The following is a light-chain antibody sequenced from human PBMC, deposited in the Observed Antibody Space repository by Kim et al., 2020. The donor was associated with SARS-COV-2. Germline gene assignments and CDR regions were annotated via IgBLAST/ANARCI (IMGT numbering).Light chain of an antibody. CDR3: ETWDSNIQV. Sequence: QAVVTQSSSASASLGSSVKLTCTLTSGHSNYFIAWHQQQPGKAPRFLMKVEGSGSYNKGGGVPDRFSGSRSGADRYLIISNLQSEDEADYYCETWDSNIQVFGGGTQLTVL. J-gene: IGLJ3*02. CDR1: SGHSNYF. CDR2: VEGSGSY. V-gene: IGLV4-60*03.